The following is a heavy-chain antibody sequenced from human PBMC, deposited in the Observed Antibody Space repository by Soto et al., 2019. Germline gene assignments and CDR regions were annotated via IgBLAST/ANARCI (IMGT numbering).Heavy chain of an antibody. D-gene: IGHD5-18*01. Sequence: EVHLVESGGGLVQPGGSLRLSCAASGFTFSSHWMHWVRQAPGKGLVWVSRINTDGSTTNYADYVKGRFTVSRDNAKNTLYLQMNSLRAEDTAVYYCASSQLWPLDLNYWGQGTLVTVSS. J-gene: IGHJ4*02. V-gene: IGHV3-74*01. CDR2: INTDGSTT. CDR1: GFTFSSHW. CDR3: ASSQLWPLDLNY.